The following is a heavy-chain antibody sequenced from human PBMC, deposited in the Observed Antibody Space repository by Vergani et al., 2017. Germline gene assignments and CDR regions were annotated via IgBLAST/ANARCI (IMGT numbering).Heavy chain of an antibody. CDR1: GGSISSSSYY. D-gene: IGHD3-10*01. V-gene: IGHV4-39*01. CDR3: ARVTMVRGVIIG. Sequence: QLQLQESGPGLVKPSETLSLTCTVSGGSISSSSYYWGWIRQPPGKGLEWIGSIYYSGSTYYNPSLKSRVTISVDTSKNQFSLKLSSVTAADTAVYYCARVTMVRGVIIGWGQGTLVTVSS. CDR2: IYYSGST. J-gene: IGHJ4*02.